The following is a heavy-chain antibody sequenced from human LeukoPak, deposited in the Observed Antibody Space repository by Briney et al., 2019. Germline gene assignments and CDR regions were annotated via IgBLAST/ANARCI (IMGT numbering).Heavy chain of an antibody. CDR3: ARDADGEGQFDP. CDR1: GSSITSYH. Sequence: SETLSLTCIVSGSSITSYHWTWIRQPAGKGLEWIGRLSASGTTNFNPSLKSRVTISGDKTKKQVSLRLSSVTAADTAVYYCARDADGEGQFDPWGPGTLVSVSS. CDR2: LSASGTT. J-gene: IGHJ5*02. V-gene: IGHV4-4*07.